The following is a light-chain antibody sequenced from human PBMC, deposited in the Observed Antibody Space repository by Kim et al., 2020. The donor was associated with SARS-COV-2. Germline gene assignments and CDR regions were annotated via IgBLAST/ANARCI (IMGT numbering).Light chain of an antibody. Sequence: SVKVTCTLSIGRRGYILAMHQPQPGKAPRYLMKLGGSGSYKKGSGVPDRSSGSSSGADRYLTIANLQSEDEADYSCETWDSNTWVFGGGTQLTV. CDR1: IGRRGYI. V-gene: IGLV4-60*03. CDR2: LGGSGSY. CDR3: ETWDSNTWV. J-gene: IGLJ3*02.